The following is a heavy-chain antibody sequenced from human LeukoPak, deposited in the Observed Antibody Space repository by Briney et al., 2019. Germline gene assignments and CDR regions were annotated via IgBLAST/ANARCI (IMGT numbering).Heavy chain of an antibody. V-gene: IGHV4-39*01. J-gene: IGHJ6*03. D-gene: IGHD3-10*01. CDR1: GGSISSSSYY. CDR2: IYYSGST. CDR3: ARRTMVRGVTIYYYYYYMDV. Sequence: SETLSLTCTVSGGSISSSSYYWGWIRQPPGKGLEWIGSIYYSGSTYYNPSLKSRVTISVDTSKNQFSLKLSSVTAADTAVYYCARRTMVRGVTIYYYYYYMDVWGKGTTVTISS.